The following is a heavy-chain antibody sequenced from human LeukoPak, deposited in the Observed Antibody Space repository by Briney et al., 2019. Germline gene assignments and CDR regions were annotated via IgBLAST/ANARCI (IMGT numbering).Heavy chain of an antibody. CDR1: GFVFSDYA. CDR3: IKDRGSSGWDFDS. V-gene: IGHV3-64D*06. CDR2: ISGNGVAT. J-gene: IGHJ4*02. D-gene: IGHD6-19*01. Sequence: GGSLRLSCSASGFVFSDYAMHWARQAPGKGLEYLSGISGNGVATYYVDSVQGRFTVSRDNSKTTLYLQINSQRREDTAFYYCIKDRGSSGWDFDSWGQGTLLTVSS.